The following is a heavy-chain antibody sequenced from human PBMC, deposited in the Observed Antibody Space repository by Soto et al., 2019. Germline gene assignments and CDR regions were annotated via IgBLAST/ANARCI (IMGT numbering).Heavy chain of an antibody. CDR1: GYTFASYY. CDR3: ARGSKTGTTRY. D-gene: IGHD1-7*01. Sequence: GASVKVSCKASGYTFASYYMHWVRQAPGQGLEWMGIINTSGGSTSYAQKFQGRVTMNRDTSTSTVYMELSSLRSEDTDVYYCARGSKTGTTRYWGQGTLVTVSS. V-gene: IGHV1-46*01. CDR2: INTSGGST. J-gene: IGHJ4*02.